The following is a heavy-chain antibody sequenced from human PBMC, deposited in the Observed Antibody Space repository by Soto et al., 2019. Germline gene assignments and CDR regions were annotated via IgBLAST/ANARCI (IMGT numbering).Heavy chain of an antibody. CDR3: ANPQWLVLKGYFQH. J-gene: IGHJ1*01. V-gene: IGHV3-23*01. CDR2: ISGSGGST. CDR1: GFTFSSYA. D-gene: IGHD6-19*01. Sequence: EVKLLESGGGLVQPGGSLRLSCAASGFTFSSYAMSWVRQAPGKGLEWVSAISGSGGSTYYADSVKGRFTISRDNSKNALNLQMNCPGAEDTAVNYCANPQWLVLKGYFQHWAQGTLVAVSA.